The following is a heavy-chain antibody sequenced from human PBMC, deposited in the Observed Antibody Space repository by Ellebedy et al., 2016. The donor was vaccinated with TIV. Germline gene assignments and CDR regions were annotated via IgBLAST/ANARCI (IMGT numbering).Heavy chain of an antibody. Sequence: GGSLRLXCAASGFTFSSYGMHWVRQAPGKGLEWVAVISYDGSNKYYADSVKGRFTISRDNSKNTLYLQMNSLRAEDTAVYYCAKATRGQLVRVDYWGQGTLVTVST. J-gene: IGHJ4*02. D-gene: IGHD6-6*01. CDR3: AKATRGQLVRVDY. CDR2: ISYDGSNK. V-gene: IGHV3-30*18. CDR1: GFTFSSYG.